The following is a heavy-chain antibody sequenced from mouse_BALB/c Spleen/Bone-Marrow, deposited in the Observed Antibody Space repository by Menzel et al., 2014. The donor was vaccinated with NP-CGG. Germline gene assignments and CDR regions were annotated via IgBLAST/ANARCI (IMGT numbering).Heavy chain of an antibody. CDR2: IGPANGNT. J-gene: IGHJ2*01. V-gene: IGHV14-3*02. Sequence: EVMLVESGAALVKPGASVQLSCTASGFNIKDTYMHWVKQRPEQGLEWIGSIGPANGNTKFDPKFQDKATITADTCSNTAYLHLSRLPSEGTPVYYCANYYFGCYFVYWGQGTPLTVSS. CDR1: GFNIKDTY. D-gene: IGHD1-1*01. CDR3: ANYYFGCYFVY.